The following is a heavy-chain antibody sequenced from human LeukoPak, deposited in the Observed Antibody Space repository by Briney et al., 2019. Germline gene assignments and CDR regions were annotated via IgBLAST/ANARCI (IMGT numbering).Heavy chain of an antibody. Sequence: NSSETLSLTCTVSGGSISSSSYYWGWIRQPPGKGLEWIGEINHSGSTNYNPSLKSRVTISVDTSKNQFSLKLSSVTAADTAVYYCARGLDDYGEGGLDYWGQGTLVTVSS. CDR1: GGSISSSSYY. V-gene: IGHV4-39*07. D-gene: IGHD4-17*01. J-gene: IGHJ4*02. CDR2: INHSGST. CDR3: ARGLDDYGEGGLDY.